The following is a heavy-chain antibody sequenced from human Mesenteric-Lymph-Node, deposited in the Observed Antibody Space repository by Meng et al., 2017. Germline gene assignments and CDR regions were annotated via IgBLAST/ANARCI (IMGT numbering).Heavy chain of an antibody. Sequence: SETLSLTCTVSGGSISSSSYYWGWIRQPPGKGLEWIGSTYYSGSTYYNPSLKSRVTISVDTSKNQFSLKLSSVTAADTAVYYCARDRDYYGSGSYFLFGGQGTLVTVSS. CDR2: TYYSGST. D-gene: IGHD3-10*01. CDR1: GGSISSSSYY. V-gene: IGHV4-39*07. CDR3: ARDRDYYGSGSYFLF. J-gene: IGHJ4*02.